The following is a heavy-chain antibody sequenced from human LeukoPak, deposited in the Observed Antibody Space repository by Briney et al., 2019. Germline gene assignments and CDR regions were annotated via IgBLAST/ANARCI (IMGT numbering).Heavy chain of an antibody. V-gene: IGHV3-7*01. D-gene: IGHD6-13*01. CDR3: ARAHSSWYNYYYGMDV. J-gene: IGHJ6*02. Sequence: GGSLRLSCAASGFTFRNYWMTWVRQAPGKGLEWVANIKQDESEKYYVDSVKGRFTISRDNAKNSLYLQMNSLRAEDTAVYYCARAHSSWYNYYYGMDVWGQGTTVTVSS. CDR1: GFTFRNYW. CDR2: IKQDESEK.